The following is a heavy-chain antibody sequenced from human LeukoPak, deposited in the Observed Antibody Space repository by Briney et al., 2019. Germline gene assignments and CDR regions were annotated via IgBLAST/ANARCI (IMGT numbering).Heavy chain of an antibody. CDR3: ASADTAMVTPYYYYYYMDV. V-gene: IGHV4-38-2*02. D-gene: IGHD5-18*01. CDR2: IYHSGST. CDR1: GYSISSGYY. J-gene: IGHJ6*03. Sequence: SETLSLTCTVSGYSISSGYYWGWIRQPPGKGLEWIGSIYHSGSTYYNPSLKSRVTISVDKSKNQFSLKLSSVTAADTAVYYCASADTAMVTPYYYYYYMDVWGKGTTVTVSS.